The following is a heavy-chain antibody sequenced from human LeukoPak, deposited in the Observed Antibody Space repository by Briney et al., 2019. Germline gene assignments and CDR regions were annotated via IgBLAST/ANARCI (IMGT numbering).Heavy chain of an antibody. J-gene: IGHJ4*02. CDR1: GGSFSGYY. D-gene: IGHD5-12*01. Sequence: SETLSLTCAVDGGSFSGYYWSWIRQPPGKGQEWIGEINHSGSTNYNPSLKSRVTISVDTSKNQFSLKLSSVTAADTAVYYCAGVSGYGYYFDYWGQGTLVTVSS. CDR3: AGVSGYGYYFDY. V-gene: IGHV4-34*01. CDR2: INHSGST.